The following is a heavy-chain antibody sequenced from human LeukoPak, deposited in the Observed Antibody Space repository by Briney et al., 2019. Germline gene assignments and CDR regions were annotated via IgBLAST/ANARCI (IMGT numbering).Heavy chain of an antibody. V-gene: IGHV1-18*01. D-gene: IGHD2-2*01. CDR2: ISTYNGDT. CDR1: GYSFDAYG. CDR3: ARGCVHCSYTSRGGDSFNV. J-gene: IGHJ3*01. Sequence: ASVKVSCKASGYSFDAYGISGVRQAPGQGVEWLGWISTYNGDTNYAQNLQGRVSMTTNTSTSTVFMELRSLRSDDTAIYYCARGCVHCSYTSRGGDSFNVWGQGTKVTVSS.